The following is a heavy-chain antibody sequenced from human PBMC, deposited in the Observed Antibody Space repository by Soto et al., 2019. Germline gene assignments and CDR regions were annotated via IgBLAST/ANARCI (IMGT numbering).Heavy chain of an antibody. V-gene: IGHV4-30-4*02. CDR2: IYYSGST. Sequence: SETLSLTCTVSGDSIRSGNHYWSWIRQPPGKGLEWIGYIYYSGSTYYSPSLKSRVTISVDTSKNQFSLKLNSVTAADTAVYYCARDSGYSSSWYELRTYYYYGMDVWGQGTTVTVSS. J-gene: IGHJ6*02. D-gene: IGHD6-13*01. CDR1: GDSIRSGNHY. CDR3: ARDSGYSSSWYELRTYYYYGMDV.